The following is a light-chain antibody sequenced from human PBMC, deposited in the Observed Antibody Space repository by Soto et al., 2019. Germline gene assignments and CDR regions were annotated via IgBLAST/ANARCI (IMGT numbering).Light chain of an antibody. CDR1: QSIRSSF. V-gene: IGKV3-20*01. Sequence: EVVLTQSPGTLSLSPGERATLSCRASQSIRSSFLAWYQQKPGQSPRLLIYGASNRATGIPDKFSGRGSGTDFTLTISRLEPEDYAVYYCQQYGSSPPWTFGQGTKVDIK. CDR3: QQYGSSPPWT. CDR2: GAS. J-gene: IGKJ1*01.